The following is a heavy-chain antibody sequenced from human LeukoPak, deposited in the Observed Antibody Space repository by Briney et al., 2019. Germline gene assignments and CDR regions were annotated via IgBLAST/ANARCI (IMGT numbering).Heavy chain of an antibody. Sequence: SETLSLTCAVYGGSFSGYYWSWIRQPPGKGLEWIGEINHSGSTNYNPSLKSRVTISVDTSKNQFSLKLSSVTAADTAVYYCGSGSYCNPLGMDVWGQGTTVTVSS. J-gene: IGHJ6*02. V-gene: IGHV4-34*01. D-gene: IGHD3-10*01. CDR3: GSGSYCNPLGMDV. CDR2: INHSGST. CDR1: GGSFSGYY.